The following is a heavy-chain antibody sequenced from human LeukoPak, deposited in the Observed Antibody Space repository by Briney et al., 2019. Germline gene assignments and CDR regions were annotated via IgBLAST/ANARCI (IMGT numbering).Heavy chain of an antibody. CDR1: GFNFRSHG. Sequence: PGGSLRLSCSASGFNFRSHGMHWVRQAPGKGLEWVAVISYDENTDSYAESVKGRFTISRDNAKNSLYLQMNSLRAEDTAVYYCARGTMFPYYFDYWGQGTLVTVSS. J-gene: IGHJ4*02. V-gene: IGHV3-33*08. D-gene: IGHD3-10*02. CDR2: ISYDENTD. CDR3: ARGTMFPYYFDY.